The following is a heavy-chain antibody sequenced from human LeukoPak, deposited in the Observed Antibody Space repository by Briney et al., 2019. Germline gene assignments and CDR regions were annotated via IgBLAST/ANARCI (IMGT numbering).Heavy chain of an antibody. J-gene: IGHJ4*02. CDR3: ASNIPTSTASPPLGY. CDR2: IDYSGRT. D-gene: IGHD2-2*02. CDR1: GGSTNYYY. Sequence: SETLSLTCTVSGGSTNYYYWSWLRQPPGKGLEWIGYIDYSGRTKYNPSLKSRVTISVDTSKNQFSLKLSSVTATDTAVYYCASNIPTSTASPPLGYWGQGTLVTVSS. V-gene: IGHV4-59*08.